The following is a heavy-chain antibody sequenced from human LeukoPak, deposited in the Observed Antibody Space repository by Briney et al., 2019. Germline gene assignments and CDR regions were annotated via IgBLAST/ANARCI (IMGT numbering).Heavy chain of an antibody. Sequence: PSETLSLTCTVSGGSISSHYWSWIRQPPGKGLEWIGYIYYSGSTNYNPSLKSRVTISVDTSKNQFSLKLSSVTAADTAVYYCVRGRAAAGFDPWGQGTLVTVSS. CDR1: GGSISSHY. V-gene: IGHV4-59*11. CDR2: IYYSGST. J-gene: IGHJ5*02. D-gene: IGHD6-13*01. CDR3: VRGRAAAGFDP.